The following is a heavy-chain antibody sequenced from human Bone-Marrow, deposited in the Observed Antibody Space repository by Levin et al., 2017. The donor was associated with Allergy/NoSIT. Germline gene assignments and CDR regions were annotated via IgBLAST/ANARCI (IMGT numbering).Heavy chain of an antibody. V-gene: IGHV3-48*02. J-gene: IGHJ2*01. CDR2: ISTDTSTT. D-gene: IGHD3-10*01. CDR1: GFTFSSHS. CDR3: ARRVATALPPPGGYFDL. Sequence: GGSLRLSCAASGFTFSSHSMNWVRQAPGKGLEWVSYISTDTSTTHYADSVKGRFTISRDNAKNSLYLQMNSLRDEDTAVYYCARRVATALPPPGGYFDLWGRGALVTVSS.